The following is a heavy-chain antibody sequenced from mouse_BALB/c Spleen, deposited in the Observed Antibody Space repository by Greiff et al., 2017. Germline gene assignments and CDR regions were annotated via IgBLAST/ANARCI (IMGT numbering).Heavy chain of an antibody. CDR1: GFTFSDYG. D-gene: IGHD2-14*01. Sequence: EVQLVESGGGLVQPGGSRKLSCAASGFTFSDYGMAWVRQAPGKGPEWVAFISNLAYRIYYADTVTGRFTISRENAKNTLYLEMSSLRSEDTAMYSCARDYYRYDEASFAYWGQGTLVTVSA. CDR2: ISNLAYRI. CDR3: ARDYYRYDEASFAY. J-gene: IGHJ3*01. V-gene: IGHV5-15*02.